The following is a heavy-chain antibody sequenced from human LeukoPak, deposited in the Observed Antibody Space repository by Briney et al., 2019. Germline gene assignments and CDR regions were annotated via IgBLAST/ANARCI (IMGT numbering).Heavy chain of an antibody. J-gene: IGHJ6*03. V-gene: IGHV1-46*01. CDR2: INPSGGST. Sequence: ASVKVSCKASGYTFTGYYMHWVRQAPGEGLEWMGIINPSGGSTRYAQKFQGRVTMTRDMSTSTVYMELSSLRSEDTAVYYFARVLSSWDYYYYYMDVWGKGTTVTVSS. CDR3: ARVLSSWDYYYYYMDV. D-gene: IGHD3-16*01. CDR1: GYTFTGYY.